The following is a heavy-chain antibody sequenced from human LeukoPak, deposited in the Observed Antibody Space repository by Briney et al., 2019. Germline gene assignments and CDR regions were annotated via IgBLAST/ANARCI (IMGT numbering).Heavy chain of an antibody. D-gene: IGHD6-13*01. Sequence: SVKVSCKASGGTFSSYAISWVRQAPGQGLEWMGGIIPIFGTANYAQKFQGRVTITADESTSTAYMELSSLRSEDTAVYYCARDTSLNRIAAAGDWGQRTLVTFPS. V-gene: IGHV1-69*13. CDR2: IIPIFGTA. CDR3: ARDTSLNRIAAAGD. CDR1: GGTFSSYA. J-gene: IGHJ4*02.